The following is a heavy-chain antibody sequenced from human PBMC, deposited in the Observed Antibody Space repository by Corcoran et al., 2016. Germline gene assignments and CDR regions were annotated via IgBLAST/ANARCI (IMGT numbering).Heavy chain of an antibody. CDR1: GGSISSSSLF. V-gene: IGHV4-39*01. CDR3: AGGRSQLGP. J-gene: IGHJ5*02. D-gene: IGHD1-1*01. Sequence: QLQESGPGLVKPSESLALTCTVSGGSISSSSLFWGWVRQPPGEGLEWIGNTYYTGTTYYNPSHRSRVTISLDTAKNQFSLKLSSVTAADTAVYYCAGGRSQLGPWGRATLVTVSS. CDR2: TYYTGTT.